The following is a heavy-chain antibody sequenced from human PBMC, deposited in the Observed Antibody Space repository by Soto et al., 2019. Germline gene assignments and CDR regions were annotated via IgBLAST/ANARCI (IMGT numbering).Heavy chain of an antibody. CDR3: ARGRGSARSTCFDY. Sequence: QITLKESGPTLVKPTQTLTLTCTFSGFSLSTRGVGVGWIRQSPGKALEWLALIYWDDDKRYRPSLKSRLTITKDTSKDQVVLTMTNMDPVDTATYYCARGRGSARSTCFDYWGQGTLVTVS. D-gene: IGHD3-10*01. J-gene: IGHJ4*02. CDR2: IYWDDDK. CDR1: GFSLSTRGVG. V-gene: IGHV2-5*02.